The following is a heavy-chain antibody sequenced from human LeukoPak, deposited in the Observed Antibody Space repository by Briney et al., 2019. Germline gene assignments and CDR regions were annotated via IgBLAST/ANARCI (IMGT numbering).Heavy chain of an antibody. D-gene: IGHD5-18*01. V-gene: IGHV1-2*02. CDR2: MHPRSGGK. J-gene: IGHJ4*02. Sequence: GASVKVSCKASGYTFSDYYMHWVRQAPGQGLEWMGWMHPRSGGKNYAQKFQGRVTMTRDTSVTTAYMELSRLKSDDTAIYYCARAEGGFSYGSLVYWGQGTLVTVSP. CDR1: GYTFSDYY. CDR3: ARAEGGFSYGSLVY.